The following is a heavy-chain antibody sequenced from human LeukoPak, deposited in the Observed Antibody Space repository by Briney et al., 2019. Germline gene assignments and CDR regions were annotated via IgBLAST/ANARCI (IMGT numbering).Heavy chain of an antibody. J-gene: IGHJ4*02. V-gene: IGHV4-39*07. CDR2: IYYRGIT. CDR3: ARVVYDSSTYPKSYFDF. D-gene: IGHD3-22*01. Sequence: PSETLSLTCTVSGGSISSSSYYWGWIRQPPGKGLEWIGSIYYRGITYYNPSLKSRVTISVDTSKNQFSLKLSSMTAADTAVYYCARVVYDSSTYPKSYFDFWGQGALVTVSS. CDR1: GGSISSSSYY.